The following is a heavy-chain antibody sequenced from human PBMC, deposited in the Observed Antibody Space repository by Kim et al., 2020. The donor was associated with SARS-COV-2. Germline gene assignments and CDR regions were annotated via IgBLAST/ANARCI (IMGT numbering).Heavy chain of an antibody. CDR2: IRSKAYGGTT. CDR1: GFTFGDYA. Sequence: GGSLRLSCTASGFTFGDYAMSWFRQAPGKGLEWVGFIRSKAYGGTTEYAASVKGRFTITRDDSKSIAYLQMNSLKTEDTAVYYCTRRGITLGGVKAPYYYYGMDVWGQGTTVTVSS. J-gene: IGHJ6*02. CDR3: TRRGITLGGVKAPYYYYGMDV. V-gene: IGHV3-49*03. D-gene: IGHD3-16*01.